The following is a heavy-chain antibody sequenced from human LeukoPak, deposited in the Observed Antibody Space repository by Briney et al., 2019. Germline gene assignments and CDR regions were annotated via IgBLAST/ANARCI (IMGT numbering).Heavy chain of an antibody. CDR1: GFTFSSYS. J-gene: IGHJ6*02. Sequence: GGSLRLSCAASGFTFSSYSVNWVRQAPGKGLDWVSSIRSSSNYIYYTDSVKGRFTISRDNAKNPLYLQMNSVRAEDTAVDYCAIDMYSNYGGRYYYCMDVWGQGNTVTVSS. D-gene: IGHD4-11*01. CDR2: IRSSSNYI. V-gene: IGHV3-21*01. CDR3: AIDMYSNYGGRYYYCMDV.